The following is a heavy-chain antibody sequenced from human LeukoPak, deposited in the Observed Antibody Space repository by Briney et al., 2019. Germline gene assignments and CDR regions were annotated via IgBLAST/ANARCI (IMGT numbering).Heavy chain of an antibody. J-gene: IGHJ4*02. CDR1: GYTFTGYY. Sequence: ASVKVSCKASGYTFTGYYMHWVRQAPGQGLEWMGWINPNSGGTNYAQKFQGWVTMTRDTSITTAYMELSRLRSEDTAVYYCAAGSDYYDSSGKRPDYWGQGTLVTVSS. CDR3: AAGSDYYDSSGKRPDY. V-gene: IGHV1-2*04. D-gene: IGHD3-22*01. CDR2: INPNSGGT.